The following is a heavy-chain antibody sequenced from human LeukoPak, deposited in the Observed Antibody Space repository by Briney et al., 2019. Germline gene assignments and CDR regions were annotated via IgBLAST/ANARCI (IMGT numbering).Heavy chain of an antibody. J-gene: IGHJ4*02. Sequence: SETLSLTCTVSGGSISSSNRWSWVRQPPGKGLEWIGEIYHSGSTNYNPSLKSRVTISVDKSKNQFSLKLSSVTAADTAVYYCARRALGYSSGWYVDYWGQGTLVTVSS. CDR1: GGSISSSNR. V-gene: IGHV4-4*02. CDR2: IYHSGST. D-gene: IGHD6-19*01. CDR3: ARRALGYSSGWYVDY.